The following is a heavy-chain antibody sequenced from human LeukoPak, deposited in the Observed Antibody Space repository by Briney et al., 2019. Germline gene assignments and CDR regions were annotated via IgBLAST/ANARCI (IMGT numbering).Heavy chain of an antibody. CDR1: GFTFSSYG. Sequence: GGSLRLSCAASGFTFSSYGMHWVRQAPGKGLEWVAFIRYDGSNKYYADSVKGRFTISRDNSKNTLYLQMNSLRAEDTAVYYCAKDLYDYVWGTNDAFDIWGQGTMVTVSS. V-gene: IGHV3-30*02. D-gene: IGHD3-16*01. CDR2: IRYDGSNK. CDR3: AKDLYDYVWGTNDAFDI. J-gene: IGHJ3*02.